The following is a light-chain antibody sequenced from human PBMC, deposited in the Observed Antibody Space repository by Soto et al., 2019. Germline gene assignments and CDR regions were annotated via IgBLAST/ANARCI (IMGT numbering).Light chain of an antibody. CDR1: QSVSSS. J-gene: IGKJ5*01. CDR3: QQRSNWVT. CDR2: DAS. V-gene: IGKV3-11*01. Sequence: EIVVTQSPATLSVSPGERVTLSCRASQSVSSSLAWYQQRPGQAPRLLIYDASNRATGIPARFSGSGSGTDFTLTISSLEPEDFAVYYCQQRSNWVTFGQGTRLGI.